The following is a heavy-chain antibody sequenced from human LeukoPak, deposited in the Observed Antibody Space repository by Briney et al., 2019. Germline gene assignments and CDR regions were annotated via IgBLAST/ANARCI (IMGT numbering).Heavy chain of an antibody. J-gene: IGHJ4*02. Sequence: GGSLRLSCAASGFTFSSYGMHWVRQAPGKGLEWVAVIWYDGSNKYYADSVKGRFTISRDNSKNTLYLQMNSLRAEDTAVYYCARDGDSGSSAFDYWGQGTLVTVSS. V-gene: IGHV3-33*01. CDR2: IWYDGSNK. D-gene: IGHD1-26*01. CDR3: ARDGDSGSSAFDY. CDR1: GFTFSSYG.